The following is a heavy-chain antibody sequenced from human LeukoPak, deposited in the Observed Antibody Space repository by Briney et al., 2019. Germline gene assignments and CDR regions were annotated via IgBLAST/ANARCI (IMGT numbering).Heavy chain of an antibody. CDR2: ISSSSSCI. J-gene: IGHJ4*02. CDR1: GFTFSSYS. V-gene: IGHV3-21*01. Sequence: GGSLRLSCAASGFTFSSYSMNWVRQAPGKGLEWVSSISSSSSCIYYADSVKGRFTISRDNSKNTLYLQMNSLRAEDTAVYYCAKDSASYDFWSGYYTSYFDYWGQGTLVTVSS. D-gene: IGHD3-3*01. CDR3: AKDSASYDFWSGYYTSYFDY.